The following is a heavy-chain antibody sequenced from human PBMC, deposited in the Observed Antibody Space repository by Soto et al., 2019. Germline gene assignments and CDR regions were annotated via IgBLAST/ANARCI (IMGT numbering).Heavy chain of an antibody. V-gene: IGHV3-23*01. CDR3: AKDSWAIFGVPAGEYYAMDV. CDR2: ISGSGGTT. J-gene: IGHJ6*02. CDR1: GFTFENYA. D-gene: IGHD3-3*01. Sequence: PGGSLRLCCVASGFTFENYAMSWVRQAPGKGLEWVSAISGSGGTTYYSDSVKGRFTISRDNSKNTVYLQMNDLRVEDAAEYFCAKDSWAIFGVPAGEYYAMDVWGQGTTVTVSS.